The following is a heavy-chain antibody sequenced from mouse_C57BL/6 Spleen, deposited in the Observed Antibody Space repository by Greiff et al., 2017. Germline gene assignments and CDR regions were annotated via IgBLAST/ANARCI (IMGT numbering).Heavy chain of an antibody. Sequence: SGAELVRPGASVTLSCKASGYTFTDYEMHWVKQTPVHGLEWIGAIDPETGGTAYNQKFKGTAILTADKSSSTAYMDLRSLTSEDSAVYYCTRLITTVVADYWGQGTTLTVSS. D-gene: IGHD1-1*01. CDR1: GYTFTDYE. V-gene: IGHV1-15*01. CDR2: IDPETGGT. J-gene: IGHJ2*01. CDR3: TRLITTVVADY.